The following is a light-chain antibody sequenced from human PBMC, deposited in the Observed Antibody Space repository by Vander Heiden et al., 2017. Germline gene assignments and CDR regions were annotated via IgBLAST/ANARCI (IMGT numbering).Light chain of an antibody. Sequence: EIVMTQSPATLSVSPGERATLSCRASQSVSSTLAWYLQKPGQAPRLLIYGASTRATGIPARLSGSGSGTEFTLTISSLQSEDFAVYYCQQYNNWPPYTFGQGTKLEIK. CDR1: QSVSST. CDR2: GAS. CDR3: QQYNNWPPYT. J-gene: IGKJ2*01. V-gene: IGKV3-15*01.